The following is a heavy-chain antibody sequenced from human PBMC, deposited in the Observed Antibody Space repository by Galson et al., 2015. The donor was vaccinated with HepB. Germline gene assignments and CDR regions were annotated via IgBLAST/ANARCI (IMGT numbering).Heavy chain of an antibody. CDR1: GFTFSSYA. Sequence: SLRLSCAASGFTFSSYAMTWVRQAPGKGLEWVSTITGSGGSTYYADSVKGRFTISRDNSKNTLYLQMNSLRAEDTAIYYCAKVLLWFGPRSFDYWGQGTLVTVSS. V-gene: IGHV3-23*01. D-gene: IGHD3-10*01. CDR3: AKVLLWFGPRSFDY. J-gene: IGHJ4*02. CDR2: ITGSGGST.